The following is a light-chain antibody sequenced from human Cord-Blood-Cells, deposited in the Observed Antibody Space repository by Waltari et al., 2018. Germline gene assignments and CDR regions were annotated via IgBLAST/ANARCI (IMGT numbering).Light chain of an antibody. J-gene: IGLJ2*01. CDR3: AAWDDSLNGVV. CDR2: SNN. CDR1: SSNIGSNT. Sequence: QSVLTQPPSASGTPGQRVTIPCSGSSSNIGSNTVNWYQQLPGTAHKLLIYSNNQRPSGVPDRFSGSKSGTSASLAISGLQSEDEADYYCAAWDDSLNGVVFGGGTKLTVL. V-gene: IGLV1-44*01.